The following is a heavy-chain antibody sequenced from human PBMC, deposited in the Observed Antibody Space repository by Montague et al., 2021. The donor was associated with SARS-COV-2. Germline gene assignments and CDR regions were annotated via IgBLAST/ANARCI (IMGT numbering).Heavy chain of an antibody. CDR3: ARDFVAAVPDRFDS. J-gene: IGHJ4*02. CDR2: IFHSGAA. V-gene: IGHV4/OR15-8*02. D-gene: IGHD6-13*01. Sequence: SETLSLTCAVSGGFISSGNWWSWVRQPPGKGLEWIGEIFHSGAASYNPSLKSRLTISMDKPKNEFSLKLNSVTAADTAMYYCARDFVAAVPDRFDSWGQGVLVTVSS. CDR1: GGFISSGNW.